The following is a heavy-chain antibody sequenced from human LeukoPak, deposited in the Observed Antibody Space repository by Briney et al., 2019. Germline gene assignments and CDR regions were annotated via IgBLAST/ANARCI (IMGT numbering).Heavy chain of an antibody. Sequence: ASVKVSCKASGYTFTNFAISWVRQAPGQGLEWMGWISAYNGNTNYAQKVQGRVTMTTDASTSTAYMELRSLRSDDTAVYYCARFEDGSSWPWPGLDSWGQGTLVTLSS. CDR1: GYTFTNFA. V-gene: IGHV1-18*01. D-gene: IGHD6-13*01. CDR3: ARFEDGSSWPWPGLDS. J-gene: IGHJ4*02. CDR2: ISAYNGNT.